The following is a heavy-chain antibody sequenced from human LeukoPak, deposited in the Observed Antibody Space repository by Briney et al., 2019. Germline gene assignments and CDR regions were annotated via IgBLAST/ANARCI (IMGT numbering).Heavy chain of an antibody. D-gene: IGHD1-14*01. J-gene: IGHJ3*02. CDR2: IIPIFGTA. V-gene: IGHV1-69*06. Sequence: GASVKVSCKASGGTFSSYAISWVRQAPGQGLEWMGGIIPIFGTANYAQKFQGRVTITADKSTSTAYMELSSLRSEDTAVYYCARSLRKRTTDDAFDIWGQGTMVTVSS. CDR3: ARSLRKRTTDDAFDI. CDR1: GGTFSSYA.